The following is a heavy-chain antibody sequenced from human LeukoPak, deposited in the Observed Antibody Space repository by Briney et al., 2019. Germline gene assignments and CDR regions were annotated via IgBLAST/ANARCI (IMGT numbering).Heavy chain of an antibody. Sequence: SLRLSCAASGFIFDDYAMHWVRQAPGKGLEWVSGISWNSGSIGYADSVKGRSTISRDNAKNSLYLQMNSLRAEDTALYYCAKDQGEQQLVLGYFDYWGQGTLVTVSS. CDR2: ISWNSGSI. V-gene: IGHV3-9*01. CDR3: AKDQGEQQLVLGYFDY. J-gene: IGHJ4*02. D-gene: IGHD6-13*01. CDR1: GFIFDDYA.